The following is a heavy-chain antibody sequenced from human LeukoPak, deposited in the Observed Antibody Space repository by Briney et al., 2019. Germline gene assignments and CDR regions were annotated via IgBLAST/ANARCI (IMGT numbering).Heavy chain of an antibody. CDR1: GFTFSNNY. CDR3: ARVKRRYYDSSGYWY. J-gene: IGHJ4*02. CDR2: ISSSGSTI. V-gene: IGHV3-11*01. D-gene: IGHD3-22*01. Sequence: PGRSLRPSCAAAGFTFSNNYAGSVRQAPRNGLEWDSYISSSGSTIYYADSVKGRFTISRDNAKNSLYLQMNSLRAEDTAVYYCARVKRRYYDSSGYWYWGQGTLVTVSS.